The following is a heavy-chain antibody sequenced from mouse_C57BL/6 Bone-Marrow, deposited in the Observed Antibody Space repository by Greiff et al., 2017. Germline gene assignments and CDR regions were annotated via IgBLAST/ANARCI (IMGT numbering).Heavy chain of an antibody. V-gene: IGHV7-1*01. D-gene: IGHD2-5*01. CDR1: GFTFSDFY. CDR3: ARGPYYSTPYYAMDY. J-gene: IGHJ4*01. CDR2: SRNKANDYTT. Sequence: EVKLVESGGGLVQSGRSLRLSCATSGFTFSDFYMEWVRQAPGKGLEWIAASRNKANDYTTEYSASVKGRFIVSRDTSQSILYLQMNALRAEDTAIYYCARGPYYSTPYYAMDYWGQGTSVTVSS.